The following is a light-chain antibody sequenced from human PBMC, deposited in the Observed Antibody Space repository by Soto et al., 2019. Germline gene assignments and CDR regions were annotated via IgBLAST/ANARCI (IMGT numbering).Light chain of an antibody. Sequence: QSVLTQPPSACGTPGQRVTISCSGSSSNIGSNTVNWYQQRPGTAPKLLIYSNNQRPSGVPDRFSGSKSGTSASLAISGLQSQDEADYSCAERDDSLNGPNSVFGTATKGTVL. CDR3: AERDDSLNGPNSV. J-gene: IGLJ1*01. CDR2: SNN. CDR1: SSNIGSNT. V-gene: IGLV1-44*01.